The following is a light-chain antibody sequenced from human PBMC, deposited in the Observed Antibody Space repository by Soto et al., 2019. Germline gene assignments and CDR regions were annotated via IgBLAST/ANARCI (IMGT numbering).Light chain of an antibody. CDR2: SNN. CDR3: AAWDDILNGWV. V-gene: IGLV1-47*02. J-gene: IGLJ3*02. CDR1: SSNIGSNY. Sequence: QSVLTQPPSASGTPGQRVTISCSGSSSNIGSNYVYWYQQLPGTAPKLLIYSNNQRPSGVPDRFSGSKSGTSASLAISGLRSEDEADYYCAAWDDILNGWVFGGGTKLTVL.